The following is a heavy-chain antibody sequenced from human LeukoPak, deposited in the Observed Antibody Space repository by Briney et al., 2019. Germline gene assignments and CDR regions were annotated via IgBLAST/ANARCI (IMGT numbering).Heavy chain of an antibody. J-gene: IGHJ4*02. D-gene: IGHD1-1*01. V-gene: IGHV3-23*01. CDR1: GFTFSSYA. CDR3: AKDRTGTEAWYFDH. CDR2: ISGSGGST. Sequence: PGGSLRLSCAASGFTFSSYAMSWVRQAPGKGLEWVSVISGSGGSTYYADSVKGRFTISRDNSKNTLYLQMNSLRAEDTAVYYCAKDRTGTEAWYFDHWGQGTLVTVSS.